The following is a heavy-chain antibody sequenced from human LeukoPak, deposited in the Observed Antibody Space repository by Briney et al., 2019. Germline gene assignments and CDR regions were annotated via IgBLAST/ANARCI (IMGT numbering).Heavy chain of an antibody. CDR2: IYPGDSDI. CDR3: ARQHSGYDLGLTTVTSGPFDY. V-gene: IGHV5-51*01. J-gene: IGHJ4*02. Sequence: TGESLQISCKGSGYSFTNYWIGWVRQMPGKGLEWMGIIYPGDSDIRYNPSFQGQVTISVDKSISTAYLQWSSLKASDTAMYYCARQHSGYDLGLTTVTSGPFDYWGQGTLVAVSS. CDR1: GYSFTNYW. D-gene: IGHD5-12*01.